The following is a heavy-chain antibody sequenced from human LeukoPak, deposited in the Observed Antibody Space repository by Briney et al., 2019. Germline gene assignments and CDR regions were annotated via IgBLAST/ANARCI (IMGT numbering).Heavy chain of an antibody. V-gene: IGHV4-4*07. Sequence: SETLSLTCIISGGSITSYYWTWIRQPAGKGLEWIGRLYSSGISNYNPSLKSRVTMSVDASKNEFSLRLSSVTAADTAVYYCARQNYDYVWGSYRDFDYWGQGTLVTVSS. CDR2: LYSSGIS. J-gene: IGHJ4*02. D-gene: IGHD3-16*02. CDR1: GGSITSYY. CDR3: ARQNYDYVWGSYRDFDY.